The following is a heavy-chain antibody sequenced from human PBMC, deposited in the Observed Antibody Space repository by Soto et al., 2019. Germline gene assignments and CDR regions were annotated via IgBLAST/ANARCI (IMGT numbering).Heavy chain of an antibody. CDR3: ARSPRSSPYFDY. D-gene: IGHD6-13*01. J-gene: IGHJ4*02. CDR2: IYPGDHET. V-gene: IGHV5-51*01. CDR1: GYTFSNFW. Sequence: GESLKISCQSSGYTFSNFWIGWVRQLPGKGLEWMGIIYPGDHETRYSPSFHGKVTISAHRSINTAYLQWNSLEASDTAFYFCARSPRSSPYFDYWGQGALVTVSS.